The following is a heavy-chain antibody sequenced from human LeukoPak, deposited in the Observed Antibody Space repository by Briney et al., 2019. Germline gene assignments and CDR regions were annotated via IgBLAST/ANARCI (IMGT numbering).Heavy chain of an antibody. CDR1: GFTFSSYG. CDR2: IWYDGSNK. Sequence: GRSLRLSCAASGFTFSSYGMHWVRQAPGKGLEWVAVIWYDGSNKYYADSVKGRFTISRDNSKNTLYLQMNSLGAEDTAVYYCARGAAAGNNNWFDPWGQGTLVTVSS. V-gene: IGHV3-33*01. J-gene: IGHJ5*02. D-gene: IGHD6-13*01. CDR3: ARGAAAGNNNWFDP.